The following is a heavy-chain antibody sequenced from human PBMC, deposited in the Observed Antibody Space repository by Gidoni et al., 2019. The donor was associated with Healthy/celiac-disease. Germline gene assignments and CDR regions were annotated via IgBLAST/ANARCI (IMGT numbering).Heavy chain of an antibody. J-gene: IGHJ5*02. CDR3: ARARQLPLESLLCWFDP. Sequence: QVQLVQSGAEVKKPGASVKVSCKASGGTFSSYAISWVRQALGQGLEWVGGFIPIFGTANYAQKFQGRVTITANESTSTAYMELSSLRSEDTAVYYCARARQLPLESLLCWFDPWGQGTLVTVSS. V-gene: IGHV1-69*01. D-gene: IGHD2-15*01. CDR2: FIPIFGTA. CDR1: GGTFSSYA.